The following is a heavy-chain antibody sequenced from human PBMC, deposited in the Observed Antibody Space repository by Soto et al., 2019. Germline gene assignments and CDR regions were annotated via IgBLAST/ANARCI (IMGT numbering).Heavy chain of an antibody. D-gene: IGHD2-2*02. J-gene: IGHJ6*02. CDR3: ARMVQLYGGEYYFGMDV. V-gene: IGHV4-31*03. Sequence: PWETLSFTCRVSGGSISSGGLYWTWIRLHPRKGLEWIGHIYPSGDTASSPAPTSRIIISVDTSKDQFSLQVSSVTAADTAVYYCARMVQLYGGEYYFGMDVWGQGTTVPVS. CDR1: GGSISSGGLY. CDR2: IYPSGDT.